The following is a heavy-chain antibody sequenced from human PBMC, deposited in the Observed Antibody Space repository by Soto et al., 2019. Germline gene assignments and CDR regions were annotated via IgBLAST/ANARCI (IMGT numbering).Heavy chain of an antibody. V-gene: IGHV3-7*01. D-gene: IGHD4-17*01. CDR3: ARDNYGGSFDY. CDR2: IKQDGSEK. Sequence: GGSLRLSCAASGFTFSIYWMTWVRQAPGKGLEWVANIKQDGSEKYYVDSVKGRFTISRDNAKNSLYLQMNSLRAEDTAVYYCARDNYGGSFDYWGQGTLVTVSS. CDR1: GFTFSIYW. J-gene: IGHJ4*02.